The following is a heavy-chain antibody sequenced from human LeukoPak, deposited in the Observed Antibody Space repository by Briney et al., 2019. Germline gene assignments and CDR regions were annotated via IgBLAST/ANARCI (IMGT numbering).Heavy chain of an antibody. J-gene: IGHJ4*02. CDR2: IVVGTGNT. CDR1: GFTFSFSA. Sequence: ASVKVSCKASGFTFSFSAIQWVRQARGQRLEWIGWIVVGTGNTNYAQNFQERVTITRDMSTNTAYMELSSLTSDDTAVYYCARAALGVPWAMRAYYFDYWGQGTLVTVSS. D-gene: IGHD6-25*01. V-gene: IGHV1-58*02. CDR3: ARAALGVPWAMRAYYFDY.